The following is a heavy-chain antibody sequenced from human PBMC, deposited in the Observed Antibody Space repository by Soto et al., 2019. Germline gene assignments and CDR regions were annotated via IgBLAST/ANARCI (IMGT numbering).Heavy chain of an antibody. CDR1: GFTFSSYG. D-gene: IGHD1-1*01. Sequence: QVQLVESGGGVVQPGRSLRLSCAASGFTFSSYGMHWVRQAPGKGLEGVAVRWYDGSNKYYADSVKGRFTISRDNYKNTLYLQMNSLRAEDKAVYYCARDRLSRDGYNSYYFDYWGKGTLVTVSS. J-gene: IGHJ4*02. CDR3: ARDRLSRDGYNSYYFDY. CDR2: RWYDGSNK. V-gene: IGHV3-33*01.